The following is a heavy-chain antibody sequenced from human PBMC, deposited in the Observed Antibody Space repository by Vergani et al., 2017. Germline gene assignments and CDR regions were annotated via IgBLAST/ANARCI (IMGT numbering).Heavy chain of an antibody. V-gene: IGHV3-23*01. CDR3: AKYSSGWLTTPNCDY. D-gene: IGHD6-19*01. CDR1: GFTFSSYA. CDR2: ISGSGGST. Sequence: EVQLLESGGGLVQPGGSLRLSCAASGFTFSSYAMSWVRQAPGEGLEWVSAISGSGGSTYYADSVKGRFTISRDNSKNTLYLQMNSLRAEDTAVYYCAKYSSGWLTTPNCDYWGQGTLVTVSS. J-gene: IGHJ4*02.